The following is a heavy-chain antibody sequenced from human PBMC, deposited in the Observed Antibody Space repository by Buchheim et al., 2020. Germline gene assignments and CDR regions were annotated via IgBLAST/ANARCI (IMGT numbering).Heavy chain of an antibody. CDR2: MNPNSGNT. V-gene: IGHV1-8*01. CDR3: ARKYYYDSSGLYYYYYYGMDV. Sequence: QVQLVQSGAEVKKPGASVKVSCKASGYTFTSYDINWVRQATGQGLEWMGWMNPNSGNTGYAQKFQGRVTMTRNTYISTAYMELSSLRSEDTAVYYCARKYYYDSSGLYYYYYYGMDVWGQGTT. J-gene: IGHJ6*02. CDR1: GYTFTSYD. D-gene: IGHD3-22*01.